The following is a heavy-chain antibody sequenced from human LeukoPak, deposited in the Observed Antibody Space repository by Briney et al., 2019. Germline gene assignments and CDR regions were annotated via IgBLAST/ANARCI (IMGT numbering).Heavy chain of an antibody. V-gene: IGHV4-31*03. CDR2: IYYSGST. J-gene: IGHJ4*02. CDR1: GGSISSGGYH. Sequence: PSETLSLTCTVSGGSISSGGYHWSWIRQHPGKGLEWIGYIYYSGSTYYNPSLKSRVTISVDTSKNQFSLKLSSVTAADTAVYYCARVQFAYDFWSGYYIDYWGQGTLVTVSS. D-gene: IGHD3-3*01. CDR3: ARVQFAYDFWSGYYIDY.